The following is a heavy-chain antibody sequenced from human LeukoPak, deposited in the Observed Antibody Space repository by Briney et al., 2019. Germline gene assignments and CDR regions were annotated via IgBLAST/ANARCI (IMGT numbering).Heavy chain of an antibody. Sequence: GGSLRLSCAASGFTFCSYPMHWVRRAPGKGLEWVAVISYDGSNKYYADSVKGRFTISRDNSKNTLYLQMNSLRAEDTAVYYCARGGAGYSYGSKSNWFDPWGQGTLVTVSS. D-gene: IGHD5-18*01. CDR3: ARGGAGYSYGSKSNWFDP. V-gene: IGHV3-30*04. J-gene: IGHJ5*02. CDR2: ISYDGSNK. CDR1: GFTFCSYP.